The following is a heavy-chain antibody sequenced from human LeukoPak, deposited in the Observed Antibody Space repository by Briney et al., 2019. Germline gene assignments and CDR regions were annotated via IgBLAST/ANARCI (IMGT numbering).Heavy chain of an antibody. Sequence: SETLSLTCTVSVGSISSGGYYWRWLRQHPGKGLEWIGYIYYSGSTYYNPSLKSRVTISVDTSKNQFSLKLSSVTAAATAVYYYARGPHYYDILTGYWSPYYFDYWGQGTLVTVSS. J-gene: IGHJ4*02. CDR2: IYYSGST. CDR3: ARGPHYYDILTGYWSPYYFDY. D-gene: IGHD3-9*01. V-gene: IGHV4-31*03. CDR1: VGSISSGGYY.